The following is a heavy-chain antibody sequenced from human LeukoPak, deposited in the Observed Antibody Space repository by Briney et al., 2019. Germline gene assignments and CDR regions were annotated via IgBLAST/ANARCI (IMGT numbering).Heavy chain of an antibody. Sequence: GGSLRLSCAASGFTFSSYSMNWVRQAPGKGLEWVSCISSSSSYTNYADSVKGRFTISRDNAKNSLYLQMNSLRAEDTAVYYCARVIGGIRYFDWYNWFDPWGQGTLVTVSS. V-gene: IGHV3-21*04. CDR1: GFTFSSYS. CDR3: ARVIGGIRYFDWYNWFDP. CDR2: ISSSSSYT. D-gene: IGHD3-9*01. J-gene: IGHJ5*02.